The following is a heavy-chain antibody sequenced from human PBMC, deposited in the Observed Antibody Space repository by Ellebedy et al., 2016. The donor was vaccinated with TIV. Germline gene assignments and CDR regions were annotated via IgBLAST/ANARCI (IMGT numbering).Heavy chain of an antibody. Sequence: PGGSLRLSCATSGFIFEDYAMHWVRQAPGKGLEWVSVVSGDGDDTFYADSVRGRFTISRDNSKKSLYLQMNSLRSEDTASYYCTKVVSGWWDGLDVWGQGTTVTVSS. CDR2: VSGDGDDT. V-gene: IGHV3-43*02. CDR3: TKVVSGWWDGLDV. CDR1: GFIFEDYA. D-gene: IGHD6-19*01. J-gene: IGHJ6*02.